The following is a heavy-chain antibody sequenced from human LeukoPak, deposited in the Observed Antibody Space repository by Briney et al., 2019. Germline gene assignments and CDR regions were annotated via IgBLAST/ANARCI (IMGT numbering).Heavy chain of an antibody. V-gene: IGHV1-2*02. CDR3: ARGMYGSGSYSAH. J-gene: IGHJ4*02. CDR1: GYPFTGYY. CDR2: IDPDSGDT. Sequence: ASVKVSCKTSGYPFTGYYMHWVRQAPGQGFEWMGSIDPDSGDTKIAEKFKGRVTTTRDTSSSTAYMEVMSLRSDDTGVYYCARGMYGSGSYSAHWGQGSLVIVSS. D-gene: IGHD3-10*01.